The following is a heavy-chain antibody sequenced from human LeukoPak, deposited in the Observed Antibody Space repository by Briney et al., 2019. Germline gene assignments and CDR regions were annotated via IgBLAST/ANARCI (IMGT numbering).Heavy chain of an antibody. CDR1: GGTFSSYA. V-gene: IGHV7-4-1*02. J-gene: IGHJ5*02. Sequence: ASVKVSCKASGGTFSSYAISWVRQAPGQGLEWMGWINTNTGNPTYAQGFTGRFVFSLDTSVSTAYLQISSLKAEDTAVYYCARGTSGLKISSGWYRWFDPWGQGTLVTVSS. CDR2: INTNTGNP. CDR3: ARGTSGLKISSGWYRWFDP. D-gene: IGHD6-19*01.